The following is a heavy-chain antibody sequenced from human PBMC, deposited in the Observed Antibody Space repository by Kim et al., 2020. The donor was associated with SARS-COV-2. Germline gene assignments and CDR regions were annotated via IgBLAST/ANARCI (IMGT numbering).Heavy chain of an antibody. CDR3: ARDSRLLRRYKGAFDI. V-gene: IGHV1-69*13. CDR1: GGTFSSYA. Sequence: SVKVSCKASGGTFSSYAISWVRQAPGQGLEWMGGIIPIFGTANYAQKFQGRVTITADESTSTAYMELSSLRSEDTAVYYCARDSRLLRRYKGAFDIWGQGTMVTVSS. J-gene: IGHJ3*02. D-gene: IGHD1-1*01. CDR2: IIPIFGTA.